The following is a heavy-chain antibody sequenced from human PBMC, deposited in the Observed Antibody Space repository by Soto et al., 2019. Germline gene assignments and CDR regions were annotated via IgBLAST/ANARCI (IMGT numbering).Heavy chain of an antibody. CDR2: IKQDGSEK. CDR3: ARDHIVATKIGGAPDY. Sequence: GGSLRLSCAASGFTFSSYWMSWVRQAPGKGLEWVANIKQDGSEKYYVDSVKGRFTISRDNAKNSLYLQMNSLRAEDTAVYYCARDHIVATKIGGAPDYWGQGTLVTVSS. V-gene: IGHV3-7*01. D-gene: IGHD5-12*01. CDR1: GFTFSSYW. J-gene: IGHJ4*02.